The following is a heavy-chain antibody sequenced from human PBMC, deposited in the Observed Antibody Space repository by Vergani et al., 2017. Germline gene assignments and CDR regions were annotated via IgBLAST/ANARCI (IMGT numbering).Heavy chain of an antibody. CDR1: GFTFGDYA. CDR3: TRAEYSSGWYEGY. D-gene: IGHD6-19*01. CDR2: IRSKAYGGTT. J-gene: IGHJ4*02. Sequence: EVQLVESGGGLVQPGRSLRLSCTASGFTFGDYAMSWVRQAPGKGLEWVGFIRSKAYGGTTEYAASVKGRFTISRDDSKSIAYLQMNSLKTEDTAVYYCTRAEYSSGWYEGYWGQGTLVTVSS. V-gene: IGHV3-49*04.